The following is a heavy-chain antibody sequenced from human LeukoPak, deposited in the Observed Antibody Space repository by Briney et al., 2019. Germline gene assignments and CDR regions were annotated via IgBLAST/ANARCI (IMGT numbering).Heavy chain of an antibody. CDR2: MYYSGSS. Sequence: SETLSLTCIVSGGSISSSSYYWGWIRQPPGKGLEWIGTMYYSGSSYYNPSLKSRVTISVDTSKNQFSLKLSSATAADTAVYYCARSYYYDSGGYFGAFDSWGQGTMVTVSS. V-gene: IGHV4-39*07. CDR1: GGSISSSSYY. J-gene: IGHJ3*02. D-gene: IGHD3-22*01. CDR3: ARSYYYDSGGYFGAFDS.